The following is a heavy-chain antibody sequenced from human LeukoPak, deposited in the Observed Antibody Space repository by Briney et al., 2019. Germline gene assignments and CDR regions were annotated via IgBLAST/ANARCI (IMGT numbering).Heavy chain of an antibody. CDR1: GFTFSTYA. CDR3: ARDSSSWYVLDY. D-gene: IGHD6-13*01. J-gene: IGHJ4*02. V-gene: IGHV3-23*01. Sequence: PGGSLRLSCAASGFTFSTYAMSWVRQAPGKGLEWVSGISESGGSTDYADSVKGRFTISRDNSKNTLYLQMNSLRVEDTAVYYCARDSSSWYVLDYWGQGTLVTVSS. CDR2: ISESGGST.